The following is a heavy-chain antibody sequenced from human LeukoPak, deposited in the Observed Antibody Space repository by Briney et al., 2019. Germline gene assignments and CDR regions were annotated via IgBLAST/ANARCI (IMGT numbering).Heavy chain of an antibody. CDR1: GGSISSYS. D-gene: IGHD2-2*01. CDR2: IYYGGST. J-gene: IGHJ4*02. V-gene: IGHV4-59*08. CDR3: ARRYCGSTSCIFDY. Sequence: ASETLSLTCTVSGGSISSYSWSWIRQPPGKGLEWIGYIYYGGSTNYNPSLKSRVTISVDTSKNQFSLKLSSVTAADTAVYYCARRYCGSTSCIFDYWGQGTLVTVSS.